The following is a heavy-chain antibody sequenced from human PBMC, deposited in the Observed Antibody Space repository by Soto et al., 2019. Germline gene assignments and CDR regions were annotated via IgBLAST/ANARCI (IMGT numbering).Heavy chain of an antibody. J-gene: IGHJ4*02. CDR2: IYASGSP. V-gene: IGHV4-59*01. D-gene: IGHD1-26*01. CDR3: ARGVGSSPPRY. CDR1: GGSISFYY. Sequence: SEKLSLTCPVSGGSISFYYWSWVRQPPGHELEWIGYIYASGSPYDKPPLRSRVTISADTSKNQISLKLTSPTAADTAVNYCARGVGSSPPRYWGRGTLV.